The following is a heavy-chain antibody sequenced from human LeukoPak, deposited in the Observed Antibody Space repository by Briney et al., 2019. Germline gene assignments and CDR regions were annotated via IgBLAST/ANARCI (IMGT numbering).Heavy chain of an antibody. J-gene: IGHJ6*02. CDR2: INHSGST. CDR1: GGSFSGYY. Sequence: SETLSLTCAVYGGSFSGYYWSWIRQPPGKGLEWIGEINHSGSTNYNPSLKSRVTISVDTSKNQFSLKLTSVTAADTAVYYCARPLGQGDEYGMDVWGQGTTVTVSS. CDR3: ARPLGQGDEYGMDV. V-gene: IGHV4-34*01.